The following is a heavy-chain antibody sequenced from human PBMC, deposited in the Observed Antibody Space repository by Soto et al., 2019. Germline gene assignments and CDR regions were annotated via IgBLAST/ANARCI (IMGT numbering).Heavy chain of an antibody. CDR3: ARVASPGVPAALDY. Sequence: GGSLRLSCAASGFTFSSYGMHCVRQAPGKGLEWVAVIWYDGSNKYYADSVKGRFTISRDNSKNTLYLQMNSLRAEDTAVYYCARVASPGVPAALDYWGQGTLVTVSS. CDR2: IWYDGSNK. V-gene: IGHV3-33*01. CDR1: GFTFSSYG. D-gene: IGHD2-2*01. J-gene: IGHJ4*02.